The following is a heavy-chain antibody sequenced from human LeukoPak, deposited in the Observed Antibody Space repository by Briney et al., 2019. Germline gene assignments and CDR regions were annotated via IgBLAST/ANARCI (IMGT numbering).Heavy chain of an antibody. J-gene: IGHJ4*02. D-gene: IGHD6-13*01. V-gene: IGHV3-30-3*01. CDR2: ISYDGSNK. Sequence: GGSLRLSCAASGFTFSSYAMHWVRQAPGKGLEWVAVISYDGSNKYYADSVKGRFTISRDNSKNTLYLQMNSLRAEDTAVYYCARPIAAAGTRNDYWGQGTLVTVSS. CDR1: GFTFSSYA. CDR3: ARPIAAAGTRNDY.